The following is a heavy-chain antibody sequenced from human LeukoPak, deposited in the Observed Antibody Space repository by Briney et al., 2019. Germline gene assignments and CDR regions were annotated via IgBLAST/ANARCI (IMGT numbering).Heavy chain of an antibody. Sequence: PGRSLRLSCAASGFTFDDYAMHWVRQAPGKGLEWVSSISSSSSYIYYADSVKGRFTISRDNAKNSLYLQMNSLRAEDTAVYYCARGDDFWSGYFPPYYYYGMDVWGQGTTVTVSS. CDR2: ISSSSSYI. D-gene: IGHD3-3*01. V-gene: IGHV3-21*01. CDR1: GFTFDDYA. J-gene: IGHJ6*02. CDR3: ARGDDFWSGYFPPYYYYGMDV.